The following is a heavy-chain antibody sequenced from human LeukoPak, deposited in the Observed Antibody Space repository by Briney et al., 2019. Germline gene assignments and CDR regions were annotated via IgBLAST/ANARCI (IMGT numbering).Heavy chain of an antibody. CDR2: ISSSSSYT. CDR1: GFTFSDYY. CDR3: ARDRSSSSWYVPFDY. Sequence: GGSLRLSCAASGFTFSDYYMSWIRQAPGKGLEWVSYISSSSSYTNYADSVKGRFTISRDNAKNSLYLQMNSLRAEDTAVYYCARDRSSSSWYVPFDYWGQGTLVTVSS. D-gene: IGHD6-13*01. J-gene: IGHJ4*02. V-gene: IGHV3-11*06.